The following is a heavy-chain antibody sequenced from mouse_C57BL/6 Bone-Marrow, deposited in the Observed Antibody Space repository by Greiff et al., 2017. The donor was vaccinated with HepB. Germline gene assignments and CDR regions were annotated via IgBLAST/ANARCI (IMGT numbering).Heavy chain of an antibody. D-gene: IGHD3-1*01. CDR2: ISDGGSYT. Sequence: EVKLMESGGGLVKPGGSLKLSCAASGFTFSSYAMSWVRQTPEKRLEWVATISDGGSYTYYPDNVKGRFTISRDNAKNNLYLQMSHLKSEDTAMYYCARGGGATIMIETWFAYWGQGTLVTVSA. V-gene: IGHV5-4*03. CDR1: GFTFSSYA. CDR3: ARGGGATIMIETWFAY. J-gene: IGHJ3*01.